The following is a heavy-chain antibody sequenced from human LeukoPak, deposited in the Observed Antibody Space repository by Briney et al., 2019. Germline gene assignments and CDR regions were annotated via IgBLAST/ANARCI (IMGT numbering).Heavy chain of an antibody. CDR2: ISEDGSKE. D-gene: IGHD5-24*01. CDR1: GFTFRTYR. Sequence: GGSLRLSCAASGFTFRTYRMHWVRRLPGKGLEWVGSISEDGSKEFYTDSVRGRFTISRDNSKNTLDLQMNSLRAADTAVYYCARDGLRGNNWFDPWGQGTLVTVSS. V-gene: IGHV3-30*03. CDR3: ARDGLRGNNWFDP. J-gene: IGHJ5*02.